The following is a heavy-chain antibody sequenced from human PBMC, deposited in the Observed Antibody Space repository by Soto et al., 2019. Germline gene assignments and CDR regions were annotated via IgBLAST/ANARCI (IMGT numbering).Heavy chain of an antibody. CDR1: GGSISSYY. V-gene: IGHV4-59*01. Sequence: SETLSLTCTVSGGSISSYYWSWIRQPPGKGLEWIGYIYYSGSTNYNPSLKSRVTISVDTSKNQFSLKLSSVTAADTAVYYCARDRGYCSGGSCSRKNWFDPWGQGTLVTVS. J-gene: IGHJ5*02. D-gene: IGHD2-15*01. CDR2: IYYSGST. CDR3: ARDRGYCSGGSCSRKNWFDP.